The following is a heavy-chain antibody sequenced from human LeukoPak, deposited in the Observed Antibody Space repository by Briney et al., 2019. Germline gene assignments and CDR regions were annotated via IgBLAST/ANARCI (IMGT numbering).Heavy chain of an antibody. V-gene: IGHV4-61*01. D-gene: IGHD5-18*01. J-gene: IGHJ6*02. CDR1: GASVSSASY. CDR2: IYNGVNT. CDR3: AITRNIAMPISYYYYGVDV. Sequence: SETLSLTCAVSGASVSSASYWTWIRPPPGKGVEWIAHIYNGVNTNYNPSLKSRVTISVDTSKNQFSLRLNSVTAADTAVYYCAITRNIAMPISYYYYGVDVWGQGTTVIVSS.